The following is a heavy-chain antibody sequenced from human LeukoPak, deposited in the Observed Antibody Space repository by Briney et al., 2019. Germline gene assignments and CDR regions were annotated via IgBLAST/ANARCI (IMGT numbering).Heavy chain of an antibody. CDR3: ARDFTAFGELYWFDP. J-gene: IGHJ5*02. Sequence: GASVKVSCKASGYTFTSYAMNWVRQAPGQGLEWMGWINPNSGGTNYAQKFQGRVTMTRDTSISTAYMELSRLRSDDTAVYYCARDFTAFGELYWFDPWGQGTLVTVSS. CDR2: INPNSGGT. CDR1: GYTFTSYA. D-gene: IGHD3-10*01. V-gene: IGHV1-2*02.